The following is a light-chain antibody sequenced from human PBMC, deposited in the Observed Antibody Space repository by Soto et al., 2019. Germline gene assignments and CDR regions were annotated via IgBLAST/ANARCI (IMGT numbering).Light chain of an antibody. V-gene: IGKV2-28*01. CDR1: QSLLHSNGYNY. Sequence: DIVMTQSPLSLPVTPGEPASISCRSSQSLLHSNGYNYLDWYLQKPGQSPQLLIYLGSNRASGVPDRFGGSGSGTDFTLKISRVEAEDVGVYYCMQALQPQAFGPGTKVDIK. CDR3: MQALQPQA. J-gene: IGKJ3*01. CDR2: LGS.